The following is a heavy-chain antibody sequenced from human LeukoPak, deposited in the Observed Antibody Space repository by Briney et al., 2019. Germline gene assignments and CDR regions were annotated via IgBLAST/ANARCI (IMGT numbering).Heavy chain of an antibody. V-gene: IGHV6-1*01. CDR3: ARGPGRDGQQLGRAGIYFYYYYMDV. Sequence: SQTLSLTCAISGDSVSNNRAAWNWIRQSPSRGLEWLGRTYYRSKWYNDYAVSVKSRVIINPDTSKNQFSLQLKSVTPEDTAVYFCARGPGRDGQQLGRAGIYFYYYYMDVWGKGTTVTVSS. J-gene: IGHJ6*03. CDR2: TYYRSKWYN. CDR1: GDSVSNNRAA. D-gene: IGHD6-13*01.